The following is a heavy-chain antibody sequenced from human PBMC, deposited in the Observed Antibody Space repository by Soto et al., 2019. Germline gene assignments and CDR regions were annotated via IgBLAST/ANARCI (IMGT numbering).Heavy chain of an antibody. CDR2: FDPEDDEI. J-gene: IGHJ4*01. V-gene: IGHV1-24*01. CDR1: GYTLTELS. CDR3: AIDLATVVRKRDY. Sequence: GGSVKVSCKVSGYTLTELSMHWVRQAPGKGLEWMGGFDPEDDEIIYAQKFQGRVTMTDDTSTDTAYMELTSLRSEDTAVYYCAIDLATVVRKRDYWG. D-gene: IGHD4-17*01.